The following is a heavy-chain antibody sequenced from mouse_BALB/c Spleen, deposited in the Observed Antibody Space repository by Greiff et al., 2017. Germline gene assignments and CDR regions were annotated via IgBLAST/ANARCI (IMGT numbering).Heavy chain of an antibody. Sequence: VQLQESGAELVRPGSSVKISCKASGYAFSSYWMNWVKQRPGQGLEWIGQLYPGDGDTNYNGKFKGKATLTADKSSSTAYMQLSSLTSEDSAVYFCARANYGHDYWGQGTTLTVAS. V-gene: IGHV1-80*01. J-gene: IGHJ2*01. D-gene: IGHD1-1*02. CDR3: ARANYGHDY. CDR2: LYPGDGDT. CDR1: GYAFSSYW.